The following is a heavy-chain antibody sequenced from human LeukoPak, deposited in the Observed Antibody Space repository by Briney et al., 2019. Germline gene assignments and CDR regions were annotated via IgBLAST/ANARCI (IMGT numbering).Heavy chain of an antibody. CDR1: GYTFSGYW. CDR2: IYPGDSDT. J-gene: IGHJ4*02. CDR3: ARQNDFRLDY. V-gene: IGHV5-51*01. D-gene: IGHD3-3*01. Sequence: GESLKISCKGSGYTFSGYWIGCVRQMPGKGLERMGIIYPGDSDTRYSPSLQGQVTISVDTSIGTAYLQWSSLKASDTAIYYCARQNDFRLDYWGQGTLVTVSS.